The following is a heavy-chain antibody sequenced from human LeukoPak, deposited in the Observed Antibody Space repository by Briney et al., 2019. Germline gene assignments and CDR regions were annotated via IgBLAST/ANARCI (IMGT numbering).Heavy chain of an antibody. CDR2: INSDGSSI. J-gene: IGHJ4*02. CDR1: GFTFSSYW. V-gene: IGHV3-74*01. Sequence: HPGGSLRLSCAASGFTFSSYWMHWVRQAPGKGLVWVSRINSDGSSISYADSVKGRFTISRDNSKNTLYLQMNSLRAEDTAVYYCARRAGAYSHPYDYWGQGTLVTVSS. CDR3: ARRAGAYSHPYDY. D-gene: IGHD4/OR15-4a*01.